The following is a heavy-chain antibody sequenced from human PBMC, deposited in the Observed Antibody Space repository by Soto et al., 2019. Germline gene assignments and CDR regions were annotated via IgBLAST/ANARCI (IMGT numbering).Heavy chain of an antibody. CDR1: GYTFTTYY. CDR2: INPSGGST. V-gene: IGHV1-46*03. J-gene: IGHJ4*02. D-gene: IGHD6-13*01. Sequence: QVQLVQSGAEVKKPGASVKVSCKASGYTFTTYYMHWVRQAPGQGLEWMGIINPSGGSTNYAQKFQGRVTMSRDTSTSTVYMELSSLTSEDTAVYYCARAPGIAAAGHTDYLDYWGQGTLVTVSS. CDR3: ARAPGIAAAGHTDYLDY.